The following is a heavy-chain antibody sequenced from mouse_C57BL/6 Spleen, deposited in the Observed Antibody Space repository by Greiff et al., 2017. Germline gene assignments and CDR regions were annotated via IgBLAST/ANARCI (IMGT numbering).Heavy chain of an antibody. CDR3: AKNYGSSLDY. CDR2: IHPNSGST. CDR1: GYTFTSYW. Sequence: QVQLQQPGAELVKPGASVKLSCKASGYTFTSYWMHWVKQRPGQGLEWIGMIHPNSGSTNYNEKFKSKATLTVDKSSSTAYMQLNSLTSEDSAVYYCAKNYGSSLDYWGQGTTLTVSS. J-gene: IGHJ2*01. D-gene: IGHD1-1*01. V-gene: IGHV1-64*01.